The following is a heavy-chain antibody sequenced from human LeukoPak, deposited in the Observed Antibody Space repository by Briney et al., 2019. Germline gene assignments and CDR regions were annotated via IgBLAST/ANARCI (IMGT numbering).Heavy chain of an antibody. D-gene: IGHD3-22*01. J-gene: IGHJ5*01. CDR2: INSDGRST. V-gene: IGHV3-74*01. Sequence: GGSLRLSCAASGFTFSSYWMHWVRQAPGKGLVWVSRINSDGRSTSFADSVKGRFTISRDNAKNTLYLQVSSLRAEDTAIYYCARSASGDYVNWFDSWGQGTLVTVSS. CDR3: ARSASGDYVNWFDS. CDR1: GFTFSSYW.